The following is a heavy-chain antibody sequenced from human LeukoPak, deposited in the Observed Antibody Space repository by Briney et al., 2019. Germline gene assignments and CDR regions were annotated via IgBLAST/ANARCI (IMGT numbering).Heavy chain of an antibody. Sequence: ASVKVSCKASGYTFTGYYMHWVRQAPGQGLEWMGWINPNSGGTNYAQKFQGRVTMTRDTSISTAYMELSSLRSEDTAVYYCARGRVGATRLDYWGQGTLVTVSS. J-gene: IGHJ4*02. CDR1: GYTFTGYY. CDR2: INPNSGGT. V-gene: IGHV1-2*02. D-gene: IGHD1-26*01. CDR3: ARGRVGATRLDY.